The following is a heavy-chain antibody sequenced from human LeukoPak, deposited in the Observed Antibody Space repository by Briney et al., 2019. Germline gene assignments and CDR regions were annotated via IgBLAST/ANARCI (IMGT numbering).Heavy chain of an antibody. J-gene: IGHJ4*02. V-gene: IGHV3-30*18. CDR2: ISYDGSNK. Sequence: GGSLRLSCAASGFTFSSYGMHWVRQAPDKGLEWVAFISYDGSNKYYADSLKGRFTISIDNSKNTLYLQMNSLRAEDTAVYYCAKDGAYSSSHQPHYWGQGTLVTVSS. CDR1: GFTFSSYG. CDR3: AKDGAYSSSHQPHY. D-gene: IGHD6-6*01.